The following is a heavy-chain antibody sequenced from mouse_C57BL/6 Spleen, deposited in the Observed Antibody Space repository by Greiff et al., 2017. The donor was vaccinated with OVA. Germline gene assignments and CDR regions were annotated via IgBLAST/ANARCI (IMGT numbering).Heavy chain of an antibody. D-gene: IGHD5-1-1*01. Sequence: EVMLVESGGDLVKPGGSLKLSCAASGFTFSSYGMSWVRQTPDKRLEWVATISSGGSYTYYPDSVKGRFTISSDNAKNTLYLQMRSLKWEDTAMYNCERKGDTNEDWYFDVWGTGTTVTVSS. CDR1: GFTFSSYG. J-gene: IGHJ1*03. V-gene: IGHV5-6*01. CDR3: ERKGDTNEDWYFDV. CDR2: ISSGGSYT.